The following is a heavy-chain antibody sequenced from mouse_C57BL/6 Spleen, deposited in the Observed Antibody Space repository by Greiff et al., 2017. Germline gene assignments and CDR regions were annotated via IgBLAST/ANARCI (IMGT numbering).Heavy chain of an antibody. CDR2: IRNKANGYTT. CDR1: GFTFTDYY. J-gene: IGHJ4*01. Sequence: DVHLVESGGGLVQPGGSLSLSCAASGFTFTDYYMSWVRQPPGKALEWLGFIRNKANGYTTEDSALVKGRFTISRGNSQSLLDLQMNALRDEDSATYYCARYREGYYPSYYAMDDWGQGTSVTVSS. V-gene: IGHV7-3*01. CDR3: ARYREGYYPSYYAMDD. D-gene: IGHD2-3*01.